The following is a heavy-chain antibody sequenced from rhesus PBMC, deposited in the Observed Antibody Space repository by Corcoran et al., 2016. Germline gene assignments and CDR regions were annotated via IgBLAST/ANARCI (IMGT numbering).Heavy chain of an antibody. J-gene: IGHJ4*01. CDR2: VYGGGGST. Sequence: QVQLQESGPGLVKPSETLSLTCAVSGASVSDAYYWRWIRQSPRKGLEWIGNVYGGGGSTNDNPSLKNRVTISIDTAKNLFSLRLSSVTAADTAVYYCAGTSNFFDYWGQGVLVTVSS. CDR3: AGTSNFFDY. V-gene: IGHV4-106*01. D-gene: IGHD3-9*01. CDR1: GASVSDAYY.